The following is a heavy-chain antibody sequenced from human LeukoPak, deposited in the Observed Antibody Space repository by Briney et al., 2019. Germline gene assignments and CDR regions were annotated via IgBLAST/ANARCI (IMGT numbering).Heavy chain of an antibody. CDR3: ARVAPNSIRRP. Sequence: ASVKVSCKASGGTFSSYAISWVRQATGQGLEWMGWMNPNSGNTGYAQKFQGRVTMTRNTSISTAYMELSSLRSEDMAVYYCARVAPNSIRRPWGQGTLVTVSS. CDR1: GGTFSSYA. J-gene: IGHJ5*02. CDR2: MNPNSGNT. V-gene: IGHV1-8*02. D-gene: IGHD3-3*02.